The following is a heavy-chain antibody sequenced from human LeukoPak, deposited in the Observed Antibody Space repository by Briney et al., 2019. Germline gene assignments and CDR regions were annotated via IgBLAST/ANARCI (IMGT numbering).Heavy chain of an antibody. V-gene: IGHV3-13*01. CDR3: ARLRSSSFYYYYMDV. Sequence: PGGSLRLSCAASGFTFSSYDMHWVRQATGKGLEWVSAIGTAGDTYYPGSVKGRFTISRDNAKNSLYLQMNSLRAEDTAVYYCARLRSSSFYYYYMDVWGKGTTVTVSS. CDR2: IGTAGDT. J-gene: IGHJ6*03. D-gene: IGHD6-6*01. CDR1: GFTFSSYD.